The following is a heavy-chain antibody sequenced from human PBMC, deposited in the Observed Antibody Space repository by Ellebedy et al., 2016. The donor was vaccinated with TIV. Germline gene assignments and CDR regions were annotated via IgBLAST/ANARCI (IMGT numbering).Heavy chain of an antibody. CDR1: GFSLTNIIMG. J-gene: IGHJ4*02. V-gene: IGHV2-26*01. D-gene: IGHD2-21*02. CDR2: IFSNDEK. Sequence: SGPTLVKPKETLTLPCTVSGFSLTNIIMGVSWIRQPPGKALEWLAHIFSNDEKSYSTSLEARLSISKDTAKSQVVLTVANMDPLDTATYYCVRALKYCGGDCTYKFDFWGQGALVTVSS. CDR3: VRALKYCGGDCTYKFDF.